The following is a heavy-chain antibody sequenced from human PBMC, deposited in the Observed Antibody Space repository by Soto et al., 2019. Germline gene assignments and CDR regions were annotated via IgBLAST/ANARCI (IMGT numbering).Heavy chain of an antibody. CDR2: INAGNGNT. CDR3: ARDHGVVVVAAYRGDAFDI. D-gene: IGHD2-15*01. J-gene: IGHJ3*02. Sequence: ASVKVSCKASRYTFTSYAMHWVRQAPGQRLEWMGWINAGNGNTKYSQKFQGRVTITRDTSASTAYMELSSLRSEDTAVYYCARDHGVVVVAAYRGDAFDIWGQGTMVSDSS. V-gene: IGHV1-3*01. CDR1: RYTFTSYA.